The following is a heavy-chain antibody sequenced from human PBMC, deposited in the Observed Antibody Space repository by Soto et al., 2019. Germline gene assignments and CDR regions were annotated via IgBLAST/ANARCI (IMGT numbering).Heavy chain of an antibody. V-gene: IGHV4-59*01. CDR3: AISPPLGELSFGPSYYYYYYYMDV. D-gene: IGHD3-16*02. Sequence: SETLSLTCTVSGGSISSYYWSWIRQPPGKGLEWIGYIYYSGSTNYNPSLKSRVTISVDTSKNQFSLKLSSVTAADTAVYYCAISPPLGELSFGPSYYYYYYYMDVWGKGTTVTVSS. J-gene: IGHJ6*03. CDR1: GGSISSYY. CDR2: IYYSGST.